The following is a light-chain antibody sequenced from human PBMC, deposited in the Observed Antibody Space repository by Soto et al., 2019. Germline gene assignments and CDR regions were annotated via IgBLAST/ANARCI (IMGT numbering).Light chain of an antibody. CDR1: RGISSY. CDR3: QQLNSYPQT. J-gene: IGKJ5*01. CDR2: SAS. V-gene: IGKV1-9*01. Sequence: IQLTQSPSSLSASVGDRVTITCQASRGISSYLAWYQQKPGKAPKLLVYSASTLQSGVPSRFSGSGSGPAFTLTISSLQPEDSATYFCQQLNSYPQTFGQGTRMEIK.